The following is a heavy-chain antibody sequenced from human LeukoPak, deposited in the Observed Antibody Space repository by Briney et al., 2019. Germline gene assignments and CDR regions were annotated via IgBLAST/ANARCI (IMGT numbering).Heavy chain of an antibody. CDR2: IYSGSST. V-gene: IGHV3-53*04. CDR3: ARGDFWSGYYTGLY. J-gene: IGHJ4*02. Sequence: GGSLRLSCAASGFTVTTNSMTWVRQAPGKGLEWVSAIYSGSSTHYADFVKGRFTVSRHNSKNMLFLQLDSLGDEDTAVYYCARGDFWSGYYTGLYWGQGTLVSVST. D-gene: IGHD3-3*01. CDR1: GFTVTTNS.